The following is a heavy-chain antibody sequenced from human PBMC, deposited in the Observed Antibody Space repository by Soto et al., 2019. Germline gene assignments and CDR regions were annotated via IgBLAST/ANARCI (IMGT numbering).Heavy chain of an antibody. D-gene: IGHD1-20*01. V-gene: IGHV4-39*01. CDR3: ASSQKGYNWNYFDH. Sequence: QLQLQESGPGLVKPSETLSLTCAVSGGSISGSYYYWGWLRQSPGRGPEWIGSVFYAGFTSYNPSLESRVSVSVDTSKNQFSLKVSAVTAADTAVYYCASSQKGYNWNYFDHWGQGALVTVAS. CDR2: VFYAGFT. CDR1: GGSISGSYYY. J-gene: IGHJ4*02.